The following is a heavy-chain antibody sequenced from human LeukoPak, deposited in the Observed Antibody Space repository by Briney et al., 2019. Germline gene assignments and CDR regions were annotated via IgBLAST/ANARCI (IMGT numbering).Heavy chain of an antibody. D-gene: IGHD5-18*01. CDR2: LYSGGST. CDR1: RFTVSSNY. CDR3: ASDRAMGGYSYGYTATNAFDI. V-gene: IGHV3-66*01. Sequence: VGSLRLSCAHSRFTVSSNYISWVRQAPGKGVEWVSVLYSGGSTYYADSVKGRFTIPRDNSKNTLYLQMNSLRAEDTAVYYCASDRAMGGYSYGYTATNAFDIWGQGTMVTVSS. J-gene: IGHJ3*02.